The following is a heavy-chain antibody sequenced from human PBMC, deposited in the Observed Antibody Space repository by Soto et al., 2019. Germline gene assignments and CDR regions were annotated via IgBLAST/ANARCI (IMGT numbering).Heavy chain of an antibody. Sequence: PEGSLRLSCAASGFTFSSYWMHWVRQAPGKGLVWVSRINPDGSATNYADSVKGRFTISRDNAKNTLYLQMNSLRAEDTAVFYCGRGGSDSPMAPGYWGQGTLVTVSS. J-gene: IGHJ4*02. CDR3: GRGGSDSPMAPGY. CDR2: INPDGSAT. V-gene: IGHV3-74*01. CDR1: GFTFSSYW. D-gene: IGHD5-18*01.